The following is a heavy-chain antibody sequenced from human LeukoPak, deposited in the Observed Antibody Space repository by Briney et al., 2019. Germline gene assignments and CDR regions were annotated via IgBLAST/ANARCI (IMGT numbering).Heavy chain of an antibody. CDR1: VYTFTSYG. V-gene: IGHV1-18*01. D-gene: IGHD5-18*01. CDR3: ERDQGLQLDY. Sequence: GASVKVSCKASVYTFTSYGISWVRQAPGQGLEWMGWISAYNVNTNYAQKLQGRVTMTTDTSTSTAYMELSSLRSDDTAVYYCERDQGLQLDYWGQGTLVTVSS. J-gene: IGHJ4*02. CDR2: ISAYNVNT.